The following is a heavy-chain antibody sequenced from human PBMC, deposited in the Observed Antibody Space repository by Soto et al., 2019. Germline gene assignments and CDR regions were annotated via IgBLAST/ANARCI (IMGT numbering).Heavy chain of an antibody. Sequence: PGGSLRLSCVGPGFTFSSYEMNWVRQAPGKGLQWVAYITSNGDTIHYTDSVKGRFTISRDNAKNSLSLQMNSLRAEDTAIYYCARGGYYFDSSGYFLSYYGLDVWGQGTTVTVSS. CDR3: ARGGYYFDSSGYFLSYYGLDV. CDR1: GFTFSSYE. V-gene: IGHV3-48*03. J-gene: IGHJ6*02. CDR2: ITSNGDTI. D-gene: IGHD3-22*01.